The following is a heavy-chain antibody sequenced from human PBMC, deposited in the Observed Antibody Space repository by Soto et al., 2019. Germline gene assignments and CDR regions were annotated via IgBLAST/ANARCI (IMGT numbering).Heavy chain of an antibody. V-gene: IGHV4-59*08. CDR1: GGSISSYY. J-gene: IGHJ4*02. D-gene: IGHD3-9*01. CDR3: ARSPYYDILTGYYRSPYFDY. CDR2: IYYSGST. Sequence: SETLSLTCTVSGGSISSYYWSWIRQPPGKGLEWIGYIYYSGSTNYNPSLKSRVTISVDTSKNQFSLKLSSVTAADTAVYYCARSPYYDILTGYYRSPYFDYWGQGTLVTVSS.